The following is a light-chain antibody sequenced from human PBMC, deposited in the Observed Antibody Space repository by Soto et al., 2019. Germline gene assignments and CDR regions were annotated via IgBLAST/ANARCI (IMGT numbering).Light chain of an antibody. CDR1: NIESKS. CDR3: QVWDTISDHYV. Sequence: SYELTQPPSVSVAPGQTARITCGGNNIESKSVHWYQQRPGQAPVLVIYVDSDRPSGITDRFSASTSGNTAAPTISRVEAGDEADYYCQVWDTISDHYVFGSGTKLTVL. V-gene: IGLV3-21*02. J-gene: IGLJ1*01. CDR2: VDS.